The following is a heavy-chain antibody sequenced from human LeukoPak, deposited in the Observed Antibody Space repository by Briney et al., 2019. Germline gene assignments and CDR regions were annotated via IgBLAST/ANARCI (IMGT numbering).Heavy chain of an antibody. CDR1: GGSVNSGTYY. D-gene: IGHD3-22*01. Sequence: SETLSLTCTVSGGSVNSGTYYWSWIRQPPGKGLECIGYIYYSGSTNYNPSLKSRVTISVDTSKNQFSLKLDSVTAADTAVYYCARAEYVGYYCRPFDYWGQGTLVTVSS. CDR3: ARAEYVGYYCRPFDY. CDR2: IYYSGST. J-gene: IGHJ4*02. V-gene: IGHV4-61*01.